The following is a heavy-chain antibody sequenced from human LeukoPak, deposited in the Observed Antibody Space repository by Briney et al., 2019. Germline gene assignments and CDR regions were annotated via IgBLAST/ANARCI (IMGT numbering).Heavy chain of an antibody. CDR2: ISSSSSTI. J-gene: IGHJ4*02. D-gene: IGHD3-22*01. CDR1: GFTFNTYS. V-gene: IGHV3-48*01. Sequence: PGGSLRLSCAASGFTFNTYSMNWVRQAPGKGLEWVSYISSSSSTIYYADSVKSRFTISRDNAKNSLYLQMNSLRAEDTAVYYCARGSTYYDSSGQVPFDYWGQGTLVTVSS. CDR3: ARGSTYYDSSGQVPFDY.